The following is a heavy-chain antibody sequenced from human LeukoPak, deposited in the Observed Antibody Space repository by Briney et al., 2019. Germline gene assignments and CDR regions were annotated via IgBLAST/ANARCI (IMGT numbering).Heavy chain of an antibody. V-gene: IGHV1-69*13. CDR1: GYTFTGYY. CDR3: ARDYYYGSGKTMDV. J-gene: IGHJ6*04. D-gene: IGHD3-10*01. CDR2: IIPIFGTA. Sequence: GASVKVSCKASGYTFTGYYMHWVRQAPGQGLEWMGGIIPIFGTANYAQKFQGRVTITADESTSTAYMELSSLRSEDTAVYYCARDYYYGSGKTMDVWGKGTTVTVSS.